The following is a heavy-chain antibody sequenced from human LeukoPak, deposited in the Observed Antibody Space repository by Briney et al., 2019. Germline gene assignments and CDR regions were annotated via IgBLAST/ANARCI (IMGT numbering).Heavy chain of an antibody. CDR2: INHSGST. J-gene: IGHJ6*02. CDR3: ARLEYSSSSENYYYYYGMDV. Sequence: SETLSPTCAVYGGSFSGYYWSWIRQPPGKGLEWIGEINHSGSTNYNPSLKSRVTISVDTSKNQFSLKLSSVTAADTAVYYCARLEYSSSSENYYYYYGMDVWGQGTTVTVSS. CDR1: GGSFSGYY. D-gene: IGHD6-6*01. V-gene: IGHV4-34*01.